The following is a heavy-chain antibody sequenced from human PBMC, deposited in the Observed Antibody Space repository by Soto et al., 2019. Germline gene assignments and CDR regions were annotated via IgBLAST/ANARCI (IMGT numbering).Heavy chain of an antibody. Sequence: APVKVSCKASGYTFTSYGISWVRQATGQGLEWMGWMNPNSGNTAFAEKFQGRVTMTRDTPISTAYMELSGLTSEDTAVYYCARYPYTSYCSDGSCSYDAFDIWGQGTVVTVSS. CDR2: MNPNSGNT. D-gene: IGHD2-15*01. V-gene: IGHV1-8*02. CDR3: ARYPYTSYCSDGSCSYDAFDI. J-gene: IGHJ3*02. CDR1: GYTFTSYG.